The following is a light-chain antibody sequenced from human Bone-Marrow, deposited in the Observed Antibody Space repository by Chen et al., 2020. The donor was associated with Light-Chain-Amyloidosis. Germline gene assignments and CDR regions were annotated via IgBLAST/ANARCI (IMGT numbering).Light chain of an antibody. V-gene: IGLV3-21*03. J-gene: IGLJ3*02. CDR2: DDS. CDR3: QVWDSSSDLRV. Sequence: SYVLTQPPSVSVAPGKTARITCGGNNIGSKSMHWYQQKPGQAPVLVGYDDSDRPSGIPERISGSNSGTTATLTISRVEAGDEADYYCQVWDSSSDLRVFGGGTRLTVL. CDR1: NIGSKS.